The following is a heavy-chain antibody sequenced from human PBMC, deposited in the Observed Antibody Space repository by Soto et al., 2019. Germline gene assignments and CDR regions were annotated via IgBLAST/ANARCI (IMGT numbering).Heavy chain of an antibody. CDR1: GYTFTSCD. CDR2: MNPNSGNT. Sequence: ASVKVSCKASGYTFTSCDINWVRQATGQGLEWMGWMNPNSGNTGYAQKFRGRVTMTRNTSISTAYMELSSLRSEDTAVYYCARGLDGDSVTYDAFDIWGQGTMVTVSS. D-gene: IGHD4-17*01. J-gene: IGHJ3*02. CDR3: ARGLDGDSVTYDAFDI. V-gene: IGHV1-8*01.